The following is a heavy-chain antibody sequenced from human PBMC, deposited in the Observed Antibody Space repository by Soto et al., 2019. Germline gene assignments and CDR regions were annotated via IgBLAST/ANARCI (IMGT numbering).Heavy chain of an antibody. CDR1: GASFNGYY. J-gene: IGHJ6*03. V-gene: IGHV4-34*01. CDR2: MNHSGST. D-gene: IGHD2-15*01. CDR3: ARGAYCGGGSCLYYYYLDV. Sequence: SETLSLTCAVSGASFNGYYWTWVRQPPGKGLEWIAEMNHSGSTHYNPSLQSRVTISVDTSKNHFSLKLSSVTAADTAVYYCARGAYCGGGSCLYYYYLDVWAKGTTVTVSS.